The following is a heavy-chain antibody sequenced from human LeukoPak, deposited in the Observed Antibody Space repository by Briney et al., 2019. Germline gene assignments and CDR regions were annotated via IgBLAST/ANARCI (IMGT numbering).Heavy chain of an antibody. CDR1: RVTLSGFW. CDR2: IKSDERSI. Sequence: GALRLSPAPPRVTLSGFWTHSVPQAPGRGLVRVSRIKSDERSITYADSVKGRFTISRDNAKNTLYLQMNSLRAEDTALYYCARDRSWNDQHAFDIWGQGTMVTVSS. CDR3: ARDRSWNDQHAFDI. D-gene: IGHD1-1*01. J-gene: IGHJ3*02. V-gene: IGHV3-74*03.